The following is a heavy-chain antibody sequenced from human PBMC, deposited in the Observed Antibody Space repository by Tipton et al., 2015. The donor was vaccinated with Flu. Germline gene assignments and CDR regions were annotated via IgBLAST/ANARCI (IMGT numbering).Heavy chain of an antibody. Sequence: LSLTCTGSGFTFGDYAVNWVRQAPGKGLEWIGFIKPKVYGGTTEYAASVKGRFTISGDDSQNIAYLEMNGLRIEDTAVYYCSRGGGNRYYYGMDVWGQGTTVTVSS. V-gene: IGHV3-49*04. D-gene: IGHD4-23*01. CDR1: GFTFGDYA. CDR3: SRGGGNRYYYGMDV. J-gene: IGHJ6*02. CDR2: IKPKVYGGTT.